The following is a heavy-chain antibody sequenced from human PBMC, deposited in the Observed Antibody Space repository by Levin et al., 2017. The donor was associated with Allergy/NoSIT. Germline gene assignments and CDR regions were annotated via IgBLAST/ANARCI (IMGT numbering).Heavy chain of an antibody. CDR1: GGSFSGYY. J-gene: IGHJ4*02. D-gene: IGHD6-13*01. CDR3: ARGGRRAAAGRPGFC. Sequence: SETLSLTCAVYGGSFSGYYWSWIRQPPGKGLEWIGEINHSGSTNYNPSLKSRVTISADTSKNQFSLKLSSVTAADTAVYYCARGGRRAAAGRPGFCWGQGTLVTVSS. V-gene: IGHV4-34*01. CDR2: INHSGST.